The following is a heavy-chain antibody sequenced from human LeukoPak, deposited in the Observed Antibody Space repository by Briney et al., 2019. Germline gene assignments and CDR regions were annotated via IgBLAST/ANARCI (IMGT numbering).Heavy chain of an antibody. CDR3: ARDLRPTTVTTGGDY. D-gene: IGHD4-17*01. V-gene: IGHV1-46*01. CDR1: GYTFTSYY. CDR2: INPSGGST. Sequence: GASVKVSCKASGYTFTSYYMHWVRQAPGQGLEWTGIINPSGGSTSYPQKFQGRVTVPRDTSTSTVYMSLSSLASEGTAVYFLARDLRPTTVTTGGDYWGQGTLVTVSS. J-gene: IGHJ4*02.